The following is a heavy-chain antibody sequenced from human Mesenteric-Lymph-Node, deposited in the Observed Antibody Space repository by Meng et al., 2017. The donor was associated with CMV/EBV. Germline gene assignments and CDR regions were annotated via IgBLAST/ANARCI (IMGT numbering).Heavy chain of an antibody. V-gene: IGHV3-33*03. D-gene: IGHD6-19*01. J-gene: IGHJ4*02. Sequence: GESLKISCAASGFTFRSYGMHWVRQAPGKGLEWVAVIWFDGTNTYYTDSVKGRFTISRDNSKNTLYLQMNSLRAEDTAVYYCAKVRYSSGWYSPFDCWGQGTLVTVSS. CDR1: GFTFRSYG. CDR3: AKVRYSSGWYSPFDC. CDR2: IWFDGTNT.